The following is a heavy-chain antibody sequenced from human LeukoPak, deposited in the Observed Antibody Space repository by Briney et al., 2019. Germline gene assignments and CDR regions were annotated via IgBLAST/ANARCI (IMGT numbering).Heavy chain of an antibody. V-gene: IGHV3-23*01. CDR1: GFTFCSYA. Sequence: GGSLSLSCAASGFTFCSYAMSWVRQAPGKGMEWVSAISGSGGSTYYADSMKGRFTISRDNSKNTLYLQMNSLRAEDTAVYYCAKGPLVVALYNWFDPWGQGTLVTVSS. CDR2: ISGSGGST. CDR3: AKGPLVVALYNWFDP. J-gene: IGHJ5*02. D-gene: IGHD2-15*01.